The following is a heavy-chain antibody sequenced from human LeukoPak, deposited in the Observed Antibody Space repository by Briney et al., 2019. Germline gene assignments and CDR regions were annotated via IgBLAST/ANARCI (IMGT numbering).Heavy chain of an antibody. D-gene: IGHD5-18*01. CDR2: FYGSGSA. CDR3: ARRGYSYGPRVFWFDP. CDR1: GDSISSGAYY. V-gene: IGHV4-30-2*01. Sequence: PSQTLSLTCTVSGDSISSGAYYWRWIRQPPGKGLEWIGYFYGSGSASYNPSLKSRVTISVDTSKNQFSLKLSSVTAADTAVYYCARRGYSYGPRVFWFDPWGQGTLVTVSS. J-gene: IGHJ5*02.